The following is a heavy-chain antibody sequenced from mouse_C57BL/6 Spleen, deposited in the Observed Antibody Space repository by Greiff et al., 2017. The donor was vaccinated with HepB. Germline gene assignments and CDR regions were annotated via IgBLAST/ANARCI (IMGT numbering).Heavy chain of an antibody. V-gene: IGHV1-9*01. Sequence: TNYNEKFKGKATFTADTSSNTAYMQLSSLTTEDSAIYYCARRGDYYGSIYFDYWGQGTTLTVSS. J-gene: IGHJ2*01. CDR3: ARRGDYYGSIYFDY. D-gene: IGHD1-1*01. CDR2: T.